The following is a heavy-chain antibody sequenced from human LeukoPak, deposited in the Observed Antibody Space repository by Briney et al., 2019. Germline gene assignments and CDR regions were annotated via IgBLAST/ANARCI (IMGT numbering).Heavy chain of an antibody. CDR3: ATLTMIVVVSNYYYGMDV. D-gene: IGHD3-22*01. CDR2: IIPIFGTA. CDR1: SYTFTNID. Sequence: SVKVSCKASSYTFTNIDISWVRQAPGQGLEWMGGIIPIFGTANYAQKFQGRVTITADESTSTAYMELSSLRSEDTAVYYCATLTMIVVVSNYYYGMDVWGQGTTVTVSS. V-gene: IGHV1-69*13. J-gene: IGHJ6*02.